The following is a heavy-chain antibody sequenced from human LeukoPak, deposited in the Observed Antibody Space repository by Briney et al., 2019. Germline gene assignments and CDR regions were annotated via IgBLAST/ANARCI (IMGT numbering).Heavy chain of an antibody. CDR1: GGSFSGYY. J-gene: IGHJ5*02. CDR2: INHSGST. CDR3: ARLYDYYDSSGQEYWFDP. D-gene: IGHD3-22*01. V-gene: IGHV4-34*01. Sequence: SETLSLTCAVYGGSFSGYYWSWIRQPPGKGLEWIGEINHSGSTNYNPSLKSRVTISVDTSKNQFSLKLSSVTAADTAVYYCARLYDYYDSSGQEYWFDPWGQGTLVTVSS.